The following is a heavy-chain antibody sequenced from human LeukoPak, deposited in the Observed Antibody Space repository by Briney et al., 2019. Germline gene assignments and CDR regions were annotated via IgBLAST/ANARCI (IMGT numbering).Heavy chain of an antibody. CDR3: ARNQLYCSSTSCYTNPDY. D-gene: IGHD2-2*02. CDR1: GGSISSYY. J-gene: IGHJ4*02. V-gene: IGHV4-4*07. CDR2: IYTSGST. Sequence: SETLSLTCTASGGSISSYYWSWIRQPAGKGLEWIGRIYTSGSTNYNPSLKSRVTMSVDTSKNQFSLKLSSVTAADTAVYYCARNQLYCSSTSCYTNPDYWGQGTLVTVSS.